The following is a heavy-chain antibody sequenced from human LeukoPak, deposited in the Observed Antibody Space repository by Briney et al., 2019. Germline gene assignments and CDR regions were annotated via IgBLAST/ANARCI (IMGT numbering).Heavy chain of an antibody. CDR3: ARDKGRQLVRWFDP. CDR2: IYYSGST. CDR1: GGSISSSSYY. D-gene: IGHD6-6*01. J-gene: IGHJ5*02. V-gene: IGHV4-39*07. Sequence: SETLSLTCTVSGGSISSSSYYWGWIRQPPGKGLEWIGSIYYSGSTYYNPSLRSRVTISVDTSKNQFSLKLSSVTAADTAVYYCARDKGRQLVRWFDPWGQGTLVTVSS.